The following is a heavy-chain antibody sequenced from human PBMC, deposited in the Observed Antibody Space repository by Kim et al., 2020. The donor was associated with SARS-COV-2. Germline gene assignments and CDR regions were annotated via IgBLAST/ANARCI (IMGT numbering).Heavy chain of an antibody. V-gene: IGHV1-69*13. CDR3: ASRAGLEQGPAGLRDDAFDI. Sequence: SVKVSCKASGGTFSSYAISWVRQAPGQGLEWMGGIIPIFGTANYAQKFQGRVTITADESTSTAYMELSSLRSEDTAVYYCASRAGLEQGPAGLRDDAFDIWGQGTMVTVSS. D-gene: IGHD4-17*01. J-gene: IGHJ3*02. CDR2: IIPIFGTA. CDR1: GGTFSSYA.